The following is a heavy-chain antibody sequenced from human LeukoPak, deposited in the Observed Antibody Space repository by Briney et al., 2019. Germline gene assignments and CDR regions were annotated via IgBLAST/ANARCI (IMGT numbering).Heavy chain of an antibody. D-gene: IGHD3/OR15-3a*01. J-gene: IGHJ4*02. CDR1: GFTFSSYS. Sequence: TGGSLRLSCAASGFTFSSYSMNWVRQAPGKGLEWVSSISSSSNYIYYADSVKGRFTISRDNAKNSLFLQMSSLRVEDTAVYYCARGRTYFDYWGQGTLVTVSS. V-gene: IGHV3-21*01. CDR2: ISSSSNYI. CDR3: ARGRTYFDY.